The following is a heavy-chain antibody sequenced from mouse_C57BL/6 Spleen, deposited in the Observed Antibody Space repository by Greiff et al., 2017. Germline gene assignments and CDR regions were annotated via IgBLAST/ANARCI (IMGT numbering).Heavy chain of an antibody. D-gene: IGHD1-1*02. CDR3: ARGLVGTWFAY. J-gene: IGHJ3*01. CDR1: GYAFTNYL. V-gene: IGHV1-54*01. Sequence: QVQLQQSGAELVRPGTSVKVSCKASGYAFTNYLIEWVKQRPGQGLEWIGVINPGSGGTNYNEKFKGKATLTADKSSSTAYMQLSSLTSEDSAVYFCARGLVGTWFAYWGQGTLVTVSA. CDR2: INPGSGGT.